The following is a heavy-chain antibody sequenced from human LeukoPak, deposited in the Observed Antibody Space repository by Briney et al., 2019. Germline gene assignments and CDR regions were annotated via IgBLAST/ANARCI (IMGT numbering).Heavy chain of an antibody. CDR3: AKGASSSWYYYYYYMDV. V-gene: IGHV3-30*02. J-gene: IGHJ6*03. CDR1: GFTFSSYV. CDR2: IRYDGSNK. Sequence: QPGGSLRLSCAASGFTFSSYVMHWVRQAPGKGLEWVAFIRYDGSNKYYADSVKGRFTISRDNSKNTLYLQMNSLRAEDTAVYYCAKGASSSWYYYYYYMDVWGKGTTVTVSS. D-gene: IGHD6-13*01.